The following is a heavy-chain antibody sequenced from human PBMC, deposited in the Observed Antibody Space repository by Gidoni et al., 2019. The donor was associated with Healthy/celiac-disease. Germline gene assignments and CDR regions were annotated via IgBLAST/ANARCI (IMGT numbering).Heavy chain of an antibody. V-gene: IGHV4-34*01. CDR1: GGSFSGYY. Sequence: QVQLQQWGAGLLKPPETLSLTCAVYGGSFSGYYWSWIRQPPGKGLEWIGEINHSGSTNYNPSLKSRVTISVDTSKNQFSLKLSSVTAADTAVYYCARNEGGYGDYFHFDYWGQGTLVTVSS. CDR2: INHSGST. D-gene: IGHD5-18*01. J-gene: IGHJ4*02. CDR3: ARNEGGYGDYFHFDY.